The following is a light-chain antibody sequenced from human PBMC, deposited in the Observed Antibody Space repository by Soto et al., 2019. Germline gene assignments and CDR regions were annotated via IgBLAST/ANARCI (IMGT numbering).Light chain of an antibody. CDR3: QQYNSYSPYT. V-gene: IGKV1-5*01. CDR2: DAS. CDR1: QSISNW. Sequence: DIQMTQSPSTLSASVGDRVTITCRASQSISNWLAWYQQKPGKAPNLLIYDASSLESGVPSRFSGSGSGTEFTLTISSPQPDDFATYYCQQYNSYSPYTFGQGTKLEIK. J-gene: IGKJ2*01.